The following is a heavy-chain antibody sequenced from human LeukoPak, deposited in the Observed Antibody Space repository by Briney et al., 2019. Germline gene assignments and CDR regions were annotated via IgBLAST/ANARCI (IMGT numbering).Heavy chain of an antibody. CDR3: AKDLPQWLLIYYYYYGMDV. CDR1: GFTFSSYG. D-gene: IGHD3-22*01. J-gene: IGHJ6*02. Sequence: GGSLRLSCAAPGFTFSSYGMHWVRQAPGKGLEWVAVISYDGSNKYYADSVKGRFTISRDNSKNTLYLQMNSLRAEDTAVYYCAKDLPQWLLIYYYYYGMDVWGQGTTVTVSS. V-gene: IGHV3-30*18. CDR2: ISYDGSNK.